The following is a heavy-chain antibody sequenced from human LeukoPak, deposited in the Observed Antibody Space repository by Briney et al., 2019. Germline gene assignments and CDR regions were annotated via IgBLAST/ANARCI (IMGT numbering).Heavy chain of an antibody. Sequence: ASVKVSCKASGYTFTSYDINWVRQATGQGLEWMGWMNPNSGNTGYAQRFQGRVTLTRDTSINTAYMDLSRLTSDDTAVYYCARGLEDDYNYSYWGQGTLVTVSA. CDR2: MNPNSGNT. CDR3: ARGLEDDYNYSY. CDR1: GYTFTSYD. J-gene: IGHJ4*02. V-gene: IGHV1-8*01. D-gene: IGHD5-24*01.